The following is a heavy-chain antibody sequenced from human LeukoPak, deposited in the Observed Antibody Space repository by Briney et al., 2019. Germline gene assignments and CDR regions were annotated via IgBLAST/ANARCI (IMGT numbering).Heavy chain of an antibody. Sequence: TGGSLRLSCAASGFTFSDAWMSWVRQAPGKGLEWVGHIKSNTNGGTTDYAAPVKGRFTISRDDSKNTVYLQMNSLKIDDTAVYHCATEFFQNGYNYWGQGTLVSASS. J-gene: IGHJ4*02. D-gene: IGHD3-22*01. V-gene: IGHV3-15*01. CDR2: IKSNTNGGTT. CDR1: GFTFSDAW. CDR3: ATEFFQNGYNY.